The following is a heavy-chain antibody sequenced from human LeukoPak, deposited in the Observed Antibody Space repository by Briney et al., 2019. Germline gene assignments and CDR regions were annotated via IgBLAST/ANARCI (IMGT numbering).Heavy chain of an antibody. J-gene: IGHJ5*02. CDR2: IYSSGTT. D-gene: IGHD5-12*01. CDR3: ARCSGNGYDYSWLAP. V-gene: IGHV4-4*07. CDR1: GGSLSTYY. Sequence: SETLSLTCTVSGGSLSTYYWSWIRQPAGKGLEWIGRIYSSGTTNYNPSLKRRVSMSGDTSKNQFSLKLTSVSAADTAVYYCARCSGNGYDYSWLAPWGQGTLVTVSS.